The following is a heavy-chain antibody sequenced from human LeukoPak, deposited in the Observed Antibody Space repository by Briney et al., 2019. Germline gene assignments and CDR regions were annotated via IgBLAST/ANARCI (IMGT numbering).Heavy chain of an antibody. CDR3: ARGPYYYDSAAFDY. J-gene: IGHJ4*02. V-gene: IGHV3-23*01. Sequence: PGGSLRLSCAASGFTFSSYAMSWVRQAPGKGLEWVSAISGSGGSTYYADSVKGRFTISRDNAKNSLYLQMNSLRAEDTAVYYCARGPYYYDSAAFDYWGQGTLVTVSS. D-gene: IGHD3-22*01. CDR2: ISGSGGST. CDR1: GFTFSSYA.